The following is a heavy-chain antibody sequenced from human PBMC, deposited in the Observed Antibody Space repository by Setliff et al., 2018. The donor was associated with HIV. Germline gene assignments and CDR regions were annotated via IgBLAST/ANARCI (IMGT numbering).Heavy chain of an antibody. CDR3: AAGLHYDDSTGYPLTFDY. J-gene: IGHJ4*02. Sequence: SETLSLTCAVYGGSFSGYYCSWIRQPPGKGLEWIGEINHSGSTKYNPSLKSRVTISVDTSKNQFSLKLSSVTAADTAVYYCAAGLHYDDSTGYPLTFDYWGQGALVTVSS. V-gene: IGHV4-34*01. D-gene: IGHD3-22*01. CDR1: GGSFSGYY. CDR2: INHSGST.